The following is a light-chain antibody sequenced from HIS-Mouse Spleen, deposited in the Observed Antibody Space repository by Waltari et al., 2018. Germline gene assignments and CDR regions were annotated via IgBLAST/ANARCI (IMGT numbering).Light chain of an antibody. V-gene: IGLV2-14*03. CDR3: SSYTSSSTL. CDR2: DVS. CDR1: SSYVGGYNY. Sequence: QSALTQPASVSGSPGQSITISCTGPSSYVGGYNYVSWYQQHPGKAPKRMIYDVSNRPSGVSNRFSGSKSGNTASLTISGLQAEDEADYYCSSYTSSSTLFGGGTKLTVL. J-gene: IGLJ2*01.